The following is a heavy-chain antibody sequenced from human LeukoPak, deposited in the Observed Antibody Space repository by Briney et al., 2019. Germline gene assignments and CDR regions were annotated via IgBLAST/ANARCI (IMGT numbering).Heavy chain of an antibody. CDR3: VRAMAPLDTFNYQYAMDV. CDR2: MNPNSGNT. J-gene: IGHJ6*02. D-gene: IGHD5-24*01. V-gene: IGHV1-8*02. CDR1: GYTFSSYD. Sequence: ASVKVSCKASGYTFSSYDISWVRQAPGQGLEWMGWMNPNSGNTGYAQKFQGRFTLTRETFISTAYMELSSLRSDDTAVYYCVRAMAPLDTFNYQYAMDVWGQGTMVTVSS.